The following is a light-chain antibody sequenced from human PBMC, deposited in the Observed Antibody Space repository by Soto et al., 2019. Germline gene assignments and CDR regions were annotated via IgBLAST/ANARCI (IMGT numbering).Light chain of an antibody. CDR1: QDISNY. V-gene: IGKV1-33*01. CDR3: QQYDNLPYT. Sequence: DIQMTQSPSSLSASVGDRVTIYCQASQDISNYLNWYQQKPGNAPNLLIYDASNLERGVPSRFSGSGSETEFTVTISSLQPEDIGTYYCQQYDNLPYTFGQGTKVEIK. CDR2: DAS. J-gene: IGKJ2*01.